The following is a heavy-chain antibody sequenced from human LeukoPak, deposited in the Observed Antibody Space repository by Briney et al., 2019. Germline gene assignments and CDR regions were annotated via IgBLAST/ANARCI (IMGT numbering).Heavy chain of an antibody. V-gene: IGHV4-39*07. J-gene: IGHJ4*02. CDR2: IFYSGST. CDR1: SGSISTSNYY. D-gene: IGHD6-19*01. CDR3: AQLAVAGGGNLDY. Sequence: SETLSLTCTVSSGSISTSNYYWGWVRQPPGKALEWIGNIFYSGSTYYSPSLKSRVTISLDTSRNQFSLKLNSVTAADTAVYYCAQLAVAGGGNLDYWGQGTLVTVSS.